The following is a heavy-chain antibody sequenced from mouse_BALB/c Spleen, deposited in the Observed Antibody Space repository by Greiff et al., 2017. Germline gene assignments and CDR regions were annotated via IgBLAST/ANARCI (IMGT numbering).Heavy chain of an antibody. J-gene: IGHJ4*01. CDR2: IWAGGST. CDR3: ARDQYGNLYYAMDY. Sequence: VQLVESGPGLVAPSQSLSITCTVSGFSLTSYGVHWVRQPPGKGLEWLGVIWAGGSTNYNSALMSRLSISKDNSKSQVFLKMNSLQTDDTAMYYCARDQYGNLYYAMDYWGQGTSVTVSS. CDR1: GFSLTSYG. D-gene: IGHD2-10*02. V-gene: IGHV2-9*02.